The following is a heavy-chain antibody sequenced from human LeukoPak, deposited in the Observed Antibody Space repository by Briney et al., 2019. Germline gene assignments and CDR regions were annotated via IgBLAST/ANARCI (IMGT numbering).Heavy chain of an antibody. V-gene: IGHV1-69*02. D-gene: IGHD6-13*01. CDR3: ARALTQQPGFFDY. CDR1: GGTFSSYT. J-gene: IGHJ4*02. Sequence: ASVKVSCKASGGTFSSYTISWVRQDPGQGLEWMGRIIPILGIANYAQKFQGRVTITADKSTSTAYMELSSLRSEDTAVYYCARALTQQPGFFDYWGQGTLVTVSS. CDR2: IIPILGIA.